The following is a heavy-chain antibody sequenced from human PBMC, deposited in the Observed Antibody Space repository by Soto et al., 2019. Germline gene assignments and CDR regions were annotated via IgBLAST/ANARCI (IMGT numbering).Heavy chain of an antibody. V-gene: IGHV3-15*01. J-gene: IGHJ3*02. Sequence: GGSLRLSCAASGFTFSNAWMSWVRQAPGKGLEWVGRIKSKTDGGTTDYAAPVKGRFTISRDDSKNTLYLQMNSLKTEDTAVYYCTTDYPRHCSGGSCKNDAFAIWGQGTMVTVSS. CDR3: TTDYPRHCSGGSCKNDAFAI. CDR2: IKSKTDGGTT. D-gene: IGHD2-15*01. CDR1: GFTFSNAW.